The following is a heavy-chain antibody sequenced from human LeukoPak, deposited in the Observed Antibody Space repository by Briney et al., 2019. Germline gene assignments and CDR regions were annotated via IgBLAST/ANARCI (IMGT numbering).Heavy chain of an antibody. D-gene: IGHD1-1*01. Sequence: SVKVSCKASGGTFSSYAISWVRQAPGQGLEWMGRIIPIFGIANYAQKFQGRVTITADKSTSTSYMELSSLRSEDTAVYYCAREDPTVMFDYWGQGTLVTVSS. V-gene: IGHV1-69*04. CDR2: IIPIFGIA. CDR3: AREDPTVMFDY. J-gene: IGHJ4*02. CDR1: GGTFSSYA.